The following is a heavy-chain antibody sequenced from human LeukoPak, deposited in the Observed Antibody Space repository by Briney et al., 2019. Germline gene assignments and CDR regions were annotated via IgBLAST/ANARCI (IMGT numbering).Heavy chain of an antibody. J-gene: IGHJ6*02. Sequence: ASVKVSCKASGYTFTNYDINWVRQATGQGLEWMGWMNPNSGNTGYAQKFQGRVTVTRNTSISTDYMELSSLRSEDTAAYYCARVGGSYSDYYYGMDVWGQGTTVTVSS. CDR1: GYTFTNYD. D-gene: IGHD1-26*01. CDR2: MNPNSGNT. CDR3: ARVGGSYSDYYYGMDV. V-gene: IGHV1-8*01.